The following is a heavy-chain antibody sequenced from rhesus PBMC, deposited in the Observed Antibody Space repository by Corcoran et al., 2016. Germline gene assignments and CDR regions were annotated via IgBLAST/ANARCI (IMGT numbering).Heavy chain of an antibody. V-gene: IGHV3S5*01. CDR2: ISNGGGST. Sequence: EVQLVESGGGLVQPGGSLRLSCAASGFTFSAYGMNWVRQAPGKGLEWVSYISNGGGSTYYAESVWGRFTISRDNSKNTLSLQMNSLRLEDTAVYYCAKEGAAGYWYFDLWGPGTPITISS. D-gene: IGHD6-13*01. J-gene: IGHJ2*01. CDR3: AKEGAAGYWYFDL. CDR1: GFTFSAYG.